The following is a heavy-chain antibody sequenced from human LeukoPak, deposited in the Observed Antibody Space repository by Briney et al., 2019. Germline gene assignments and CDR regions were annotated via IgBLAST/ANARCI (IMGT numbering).Heavy chain of an antibody. CDR3: AKTDGVSIAAAGALDY. CDR2: FSSSSSTI. D-gene: IGHD6-13*01. V-gene: IGHV3-48*04. CDR1: GFTFTRYS. J-gene: IGHJ4*02. Sequence: GGSLRLSCAASGFTFTRYSMTWVRQAPGKGLEWVSYFSSSSSTIHYADSVKGRFTISRDNTKNSLYLQMNSLRAEDTAVYYCAKTDGVSIAAAGALDYWGQGTLVTVSS.